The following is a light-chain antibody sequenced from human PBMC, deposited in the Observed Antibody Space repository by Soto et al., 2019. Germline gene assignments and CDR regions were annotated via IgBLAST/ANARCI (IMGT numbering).Light chain of an antibody. J-gene: IGKJ2*01. Sequence: DIQMTQSPSTLPASVGDRVTITCRASQSVSSWLAWYQQKPGEAPKLLIYKASTLQSGVPSRFSGSGSGTEFILTISSLQPDDFATYYCQQYNSYSETFGQGTKLEIK. CDR2: KAS. CDR3: QQYNSYSET. V-gene: IGKV1-5*03. CDR1: QSVSSW.